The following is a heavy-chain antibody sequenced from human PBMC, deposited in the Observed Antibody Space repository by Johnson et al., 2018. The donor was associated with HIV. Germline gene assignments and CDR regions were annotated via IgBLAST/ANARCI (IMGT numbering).Heavy chain of an antibody. J-gene: IGHJ3*02. CDR3: ARDLGCLEGTHDAFDI. Sequence: EVQLMESGGGLVKPGGSLRLSCAASGFTFNYAWMTWVRQAPGQGLEWVANINQDGTEKSYVDFVKVRFTISRDNAKNPLYLQMNSLKTEETAVYYCARDLGCLEGTHDAFDIWGQGTLVTVSS. V-gene: IGHV3-7*01. CDR1: GFTFNYAW. CDR2: INQDGTEK. D-gene: IGHD1-1*01.